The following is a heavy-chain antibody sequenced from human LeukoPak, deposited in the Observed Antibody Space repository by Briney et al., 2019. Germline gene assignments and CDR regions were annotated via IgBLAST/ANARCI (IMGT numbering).Heavy chain of an antibody. CDR2: INPTGGST. D-gene: IGHD3-10*01. CDR3: ARGFGRAPFDY. J-gene: IGHJ4*02. Sequence: ASVKVSCKASGYTFPSYFMHWVRQAPGQGLEWMGIINPTGGSTTYAQKFQGRVTITRDTSASTAYMELSSLRSEDTAVYYCARGFGRAPFDYWGQGTLVTVSS. CDR1: GYTFPSYF. V-gene: IGHV1-46*01.